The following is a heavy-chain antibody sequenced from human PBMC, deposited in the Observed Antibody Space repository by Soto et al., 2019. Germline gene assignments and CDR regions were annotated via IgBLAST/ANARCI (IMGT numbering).Heavy chain of an antibody. D-gene: IGHD3-22*01. CDR3: ARDRADSGYYPLFDY. V-gene: IGHV1-69*01. Sequence: QVQLVQSGAEVKKPGSSVKVSCKASGGTFSSYAISWVRHAPGQGLEWMGGIIPIFGTANYAQKFQGRVTITADESTSTAYMELSSLRSEDTAVHYCARDRADSGYYPLFDYWGQGTLVTVSS. CDR1: GGTFSSYA. J-gene: IGHJ4*02. CDR2: IIPIFGTA.